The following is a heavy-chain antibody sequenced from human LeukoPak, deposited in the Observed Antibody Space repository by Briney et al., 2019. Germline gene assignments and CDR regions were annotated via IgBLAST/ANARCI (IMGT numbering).Heavy chain of an antibody. CDR2: IYSSGTT. Sequence: PSETLSLTCVVYGGSFSAYYWSWIRQPPGKGLESIGYIYSSGTTNYNPSLQSRVTMLVDTSRNQFSLRLSSVTAADTAVYYCARHETGGTYPLKYWGQGTLVTVSS. V-gene: IGHV4-34*11. D-gene: IGHD1-26*01. J-gene: IGHJ4*02. CDR1: GGSFSAYY. CDR3: ARHETGGTYPLKY.